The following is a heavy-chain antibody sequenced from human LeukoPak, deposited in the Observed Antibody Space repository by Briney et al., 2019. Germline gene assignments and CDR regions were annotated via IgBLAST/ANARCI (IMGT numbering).Heavy chain of an antibody. CDR1: GGSISSSSYY. V-gene: IGHV4-39*07. CDR2: IYYSGST. CDR3: ASFHIVGGTYDAFDI. Sequence: PSETLSLTCTVSGGSISSSSYYWGWIRQPPGKGLEWIGSIYYSGSTYYNPSLKSRVTISVDTSKNQFSLKLSSVTAADTAVYYCASFHIVGGTYDAFDIWGQGTMVTVSS. J-gene: IGHJ3*02. D-gene: IGHD1-26*01.